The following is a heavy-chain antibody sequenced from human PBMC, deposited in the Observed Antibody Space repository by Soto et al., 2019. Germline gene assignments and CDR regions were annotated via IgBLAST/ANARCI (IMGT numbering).Heavy chain of an antibody. J-gene: IGHJ6*03. Sequence: QVQLQESGPGLVKPSGTLSLTCAVSSGSISPSNWWSWVRQPPEKGLEWIGEIHHRGSTNYNPSLMSRVTISVDKSKNQFSLKLSSVTAADTAVYYCARLVVPPSNSYYYYMDVWGKGTTVTVSS. CDR2: IHHRGST. V-gene: IGHV4-4*02. D-gene: IGHD2-2*01. CDR3: ARLVVPPSNSYYYYMDV. CDR1: SGSISPSNW.